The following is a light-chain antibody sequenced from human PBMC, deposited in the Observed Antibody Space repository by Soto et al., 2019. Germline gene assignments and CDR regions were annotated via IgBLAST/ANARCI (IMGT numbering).Light chain of an antibody. CDR2: DAS. CDR3: QHRV. CDR1: QAISTW. J-gene: IGKJ3*01. Sequence: DIQMTQSPSPLSASVGDSVTITCRASQAISTWLAWYQQRPGKAPHLLIYDASRLQSGVPSRFSGSGSGTEFTLTVSSLQPDDVATYYCQHRVFGPGTKVEIK. V-gene: IGKV1-5*01.